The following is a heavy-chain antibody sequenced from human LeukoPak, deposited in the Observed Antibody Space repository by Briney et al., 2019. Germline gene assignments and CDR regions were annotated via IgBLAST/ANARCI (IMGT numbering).Heavy chain of an antibody. Sequence: APVKVPRKVSRYTPPELFLHWVRQAPGKRGEWMGGFDPEDGETIYAQKFQGRVTMTEDTSTDTAYMELSSLRSEDTAVYYCATLCDLGYYFDYWGQGTLVTVSS. J-gene: IGHJ4*02. CDR3: ATLCDLGYYFDY. V-gene: IGHV1-24*01. D-gene: IGHD3-16*01. CDR2: FDPEDGET. CDR1: RYTPPELF.